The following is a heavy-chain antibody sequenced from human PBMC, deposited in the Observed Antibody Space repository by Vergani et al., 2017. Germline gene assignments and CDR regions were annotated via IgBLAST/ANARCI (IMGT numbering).Heavy chain of an antibody. CDR3: AGARITIFGVAPGGNYYGMDV. D-gene: IGHD3-3*01. V-gene: IGHV4-31*03. J-gene: IGHJ6*02. Sequence: QVQLQESGPGLVKPSETLSLTCTVSGGSISSGGYYWSWIRQHPGKGLEWIGYIYYSGSTYYNPSLKSRVTISVDTSKNQFSLKLSSVTAADTAVYYCAGARITIFGVAPGGNYYGMDVWGQGTTVTVSS. CDR2: IYYSGST. CDR1: GGSISSGGYY.